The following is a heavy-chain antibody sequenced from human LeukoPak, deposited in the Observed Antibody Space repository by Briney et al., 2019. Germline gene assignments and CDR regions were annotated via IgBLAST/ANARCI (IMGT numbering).Heavy chain of an antibody. D-gene: IGHD5-12*01. J-gene: IGHJ4*02. CDR2: IFPGGRI. Sequence: SETLSLTCAVHGGSFSGFYWTWMRQPPGKGPEWLGEIFPGGRINYNPSLQSRVTISGDTSKNQFSLKVSSVTAADTAVYYCARGLREGYPDHWGQGTVVTVSP. V-gene: IGHV4-34*01. CDR3: ARGLREGYPDH. CDR1: GGSFSGFY.